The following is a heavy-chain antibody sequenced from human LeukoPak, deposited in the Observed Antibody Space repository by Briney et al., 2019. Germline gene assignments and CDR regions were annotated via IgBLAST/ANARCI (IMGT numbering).Heavy chain of an antibody. CDR1: GFTFSDFG. CDR3: AKDLLGGDSGSYYEVGELGMDV. CDR2: ISYDGRIK. D-gene: IGHD1-26*01. J-gene: IGHJ6*02. V-gene: IGHV3-30*18. Sequence: GRSLRLSCAASGFTFSDFGMHWVRQAPGKGLEWVALISYDGRIKYYAYSVRGRFTISRVTSKNTLYLQMTGLRAEATAVYYCAKDLLGGDSGSYYEVGELGMDVWGQGTTVTVSS.